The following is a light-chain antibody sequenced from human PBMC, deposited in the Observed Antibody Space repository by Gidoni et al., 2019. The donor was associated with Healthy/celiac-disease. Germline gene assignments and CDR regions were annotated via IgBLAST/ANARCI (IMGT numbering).Light chain of an antibody. Sequence: QSVLTQPHSVSGAPGQRVTISCTCSSSNIGAGYDVHWYQQLPGTAPKLLIYGNSNRPSGVPDRFSGSKAVPSASLAITGLQAEDEAYYYCQSYDSSLSGSHVVFGGGTKLTVL. J-gene: IGLJ2*01. CDR1: SSNIGAGYD. CDR3: QSYDSSLSGSHVV. CDR2: GNS. V-gene: IGLV1-40*01.